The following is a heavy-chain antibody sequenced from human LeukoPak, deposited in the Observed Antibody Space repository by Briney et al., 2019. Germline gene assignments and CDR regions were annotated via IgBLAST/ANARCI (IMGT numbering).Heavy chain of an antibody. Sequence: PGGSLRLSCSASGFTFSSYAMHWVRQAPGKGLEYVSAISSNGGSTYYADSVKGRFTISRDNSKNTLYLQMSSLRAEDTAVYYCVKAGYCSGGSCPVYFDYWGQGTLVTVSS. CDR1: GFTFSSYA. V-gene: IGHV3-64D*06. D-gene: IGHD2-15*01. J-gene: IGHJ4*02. CDR2: ISSNGGST. CDR3: VKAGYCSGGSCPVYFDY.